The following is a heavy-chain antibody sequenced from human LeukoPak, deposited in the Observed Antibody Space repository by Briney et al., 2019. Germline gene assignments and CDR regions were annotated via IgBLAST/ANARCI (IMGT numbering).Heavy chain of an antibody. CDR2: INPNSGGT. J-gene: IGHJ4*02. Sequence: ASVKVSCKASGYTFTGYYMHWVRQAPGQGLEWMGWINPNSGGTNYAQKFQGRVTMTRDTSISTAYMEQSRLRSDDTAVYYCARPHTKFSRYYFDYWGQGTLVTVSS. D-gene: IGHD3-16*02. CDR1: GYTFTGYY. V-gene: IGHV1-2*02. CDR3: ARPHTKFSRYYFDY.